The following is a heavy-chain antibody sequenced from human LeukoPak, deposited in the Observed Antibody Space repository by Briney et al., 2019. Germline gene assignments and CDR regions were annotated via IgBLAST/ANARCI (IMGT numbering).Heavy chain of an antibody. CDR1: GYTLTELS. CDR3: ARGLRIAAAVPGY. V-gene: IGHV1-24*01. CDR2: FDPEDGET. Sequence: ASVKASCKVSGYTLTELSMHWVRQAPGNGLEWMGGFDPEDGETIYAQKFQGRVTMTRNTSISTAYMELSSLRFEDTAVYYCARGLRIAAAVPGYWGQGTLVTVSS. D-gene: IGHD6-13*01. J-gene: IGHJ4*02.